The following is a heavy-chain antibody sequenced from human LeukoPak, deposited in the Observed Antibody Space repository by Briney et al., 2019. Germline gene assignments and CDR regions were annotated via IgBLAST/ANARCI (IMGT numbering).Heavy chain of an antibody. CDR3: ARGSNYDTLGYHFEY. Sequence: SETLSLTCAVFGGSMSSSDYSWTWIRQHPGKGLEWIATIYYSGSPENNPSLKSRVTISVDTSKNQVSLKLSSVTAADTVVYYSARGSNYDTLGYHFEYWGQGTLVTVSS. V-gene: IGHV4-31*11. D-gene: IGHD3-16*01. CDR1: GGSMSSSDYS. J-gene: IGHJ4*02. CDR2: IYYSGSP.